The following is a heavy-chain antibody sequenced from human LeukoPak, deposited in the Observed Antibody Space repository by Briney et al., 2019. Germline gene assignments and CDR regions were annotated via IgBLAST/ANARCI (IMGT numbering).Heavy chain of an antibody. CDR2: IYYSGST. CDR1: GGSISSSSYY. CDR3: ARRGGYSGYGPFDY. D-gene: IGHD5-12*01. Sequence: SETLSLTCTVSGGSISSSSYYWGWVRQPPGKGLEWIGSIYYSGSTYYNPSLKSRVTISVDTSKNQFSLKLSSVTAADTAVYYCARRGGYSGYGPFDYWGQGTLVTVSS. J-gene: IGHJ4*02. V-gene: IGHV4-39*01.